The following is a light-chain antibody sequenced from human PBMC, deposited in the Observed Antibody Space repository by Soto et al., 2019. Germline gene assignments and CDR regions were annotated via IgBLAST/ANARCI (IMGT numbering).Light chain of an antibody. CDR1: QSVSKP. CDR2: DAS. V-gene: IGKV3-11*01. J-gene: IGKJ5*01. CDR3: QHRGEWPPGAT. Sequence: EIVLTQSPGTLSLFPGERATLSCRASQSVSKPLAWYQQKSGQSPRLLIYDASTRAPGIPARFSGSGSGTDFTLTISSLEPEDFAVYYCQHRGEWPPGATFGQGTRLEIK.